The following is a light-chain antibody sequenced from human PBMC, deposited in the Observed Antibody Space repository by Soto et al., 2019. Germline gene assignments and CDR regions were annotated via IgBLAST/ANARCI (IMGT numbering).Light chain of an antibody. J-gene: IGKJ4*01. CDR3: QQYASSPRT. CDR1: QSVRSNY. Sequence: EIVLTQSPGTLSLSSGERATLSCRASQSVRSNYLAWYQQKPGQAPRLLIYGASSRATGIPDRFGGSGSGTHFTRTISRLETEAFAVYYCQQYASSPRTFGGGTKVEIK. CDR2: GAS. V-gene: IGKV3-20*01.